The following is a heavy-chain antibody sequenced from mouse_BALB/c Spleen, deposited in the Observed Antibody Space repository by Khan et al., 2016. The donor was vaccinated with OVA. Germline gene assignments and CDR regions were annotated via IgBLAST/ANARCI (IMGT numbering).Heavy chain of an antibody. D-gene: IGHD1-3*01. CDR1: GFTFSNFG. V-gene: IGHV5-17*02. Sequence: EVELVESGGGLVQPGGSRKLSCAASGFTFSNFGMHWVRQAPEKGLEWVAYISSGSNNIYYADPVKGRFTISRDNPENTLFLQMTSLRSEDTAIYECTRRRNNYAGFAYWGQGTLVTVSA. J-gene: IGHJ3*01. CDR2: ISSGSNNI. CDR3: TRRRNNYAGFAY.